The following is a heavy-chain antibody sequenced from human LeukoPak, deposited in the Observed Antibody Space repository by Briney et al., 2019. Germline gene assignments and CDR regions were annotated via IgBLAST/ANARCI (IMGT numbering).Heavy chain of an antibody. J-gene: IGHJ4*02. CDR2: ISSSGSTI. Sequence: GGSLRLSCAASGFTFSSYEMNWVRQAPGKGLEWVSYISSSGSTIYYADSVKGRFTISRDNAKNSLYLQMNSLRAEDTAVYYCARESSGSYPTDFDYWGQGTLVTVSS. CDR1: GFTFSSYE. CDR3: ARESSGSYPTDFDY. V-gene: IGHV3-48*03. D-gene: IGHD1-26*01.